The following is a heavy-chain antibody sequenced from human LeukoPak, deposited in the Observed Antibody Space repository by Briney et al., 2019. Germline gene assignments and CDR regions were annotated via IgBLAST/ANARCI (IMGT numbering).Heavy chain of an antibody. V-gene: IGHV5-51*01. CDR1: GYSFTSYW. CDR3: ARHVEVGGDSYYYYYYMDV. Sequence: GESLKISCKGSGYSFTSYWIGWVRQMPGKGLEWMGIIYPGDSDTRYSPSFQGQVTISADKSISTAYLQWSSLKASDTAMYYCARHVEVGGDSYYYYYYMDVWGKGTTVTVSS. CDR2: IYPGDSDT. J-gene: IGHJ6*03. D-gene: IGHD2-21*02.